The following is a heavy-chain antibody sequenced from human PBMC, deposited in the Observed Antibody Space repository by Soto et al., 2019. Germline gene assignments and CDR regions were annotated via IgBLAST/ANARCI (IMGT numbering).Heavy chain of an antibody. CDR2: ITPIYPTT. D-gene: IGHD5-18*01. CDR1: VGTFYTYT. CDR3: ARIPRYSFPTSDDLDY. Sequence: SVKFSCKASVGTFYTYTFSWVRQAPGQGLEWMGSITPIYPTTNYAEKFQGRLTVTADGSTNTAYMELNSLTSEDTVVYYCARIPRYSFPTSDDLDYWGQGTLVTVSS. J-gene: IGHJ4*02. V-gene: IGHV1-69*13.